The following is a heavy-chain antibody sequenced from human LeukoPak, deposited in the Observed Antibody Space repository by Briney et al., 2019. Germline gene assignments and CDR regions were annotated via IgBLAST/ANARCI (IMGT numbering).Heavy chain of an antibody. Sequence: SVKVSCKASGGTFSNYGISWVRQAPGQGLEWMGGIDPLLGTTNHAQKFQDRVTFTADVSTSTAYMEVGSLGSEDSAVYYCARVLEVRPYYYYYMDVWGKGTTVTVSS. V-gene: IGHV1-69*01. D-gene: IGHD3-3*01. CDR1: GGTFSNYG. CDR2: IDPLLGTT. J-gene: IGHJ6*03. CDR3: ARVLEVRPYYYYYMDV.